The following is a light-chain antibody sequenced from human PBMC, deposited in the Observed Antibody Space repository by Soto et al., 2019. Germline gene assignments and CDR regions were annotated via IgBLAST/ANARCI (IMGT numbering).Light chain of an antibody. CDR2: DTS. J-gene: IGKJ2*01. V-gene: IGKV1-33*01. CDR3: QQYDNLPPYT. Sequence: DIQMTQSPSSLSASVGDRVTITCQASQDINKYLSCYQQKPGKAPKLLIYDTSHLETGVPSRFSGSGSGADFTFTISSLQPEDIATYYCQQYDNLPPYTFGQGTKLEIK. CDR1: QDINKY.